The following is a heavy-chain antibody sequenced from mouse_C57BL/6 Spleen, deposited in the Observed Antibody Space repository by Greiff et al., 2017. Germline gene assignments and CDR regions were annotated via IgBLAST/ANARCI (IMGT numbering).Heavy chain of an antibody. D-gene: IGHD2-4*01. V-gene: IGHV1-77*01. CDR2: IGPGSGST. Sequence: QVQLKQSGAELVKPGASVKISCKASGYTFTDYYINWVKQRPGQGLEWIGKIGPGSGSTYYNVKFKGTATLTADKSSSTAYMQLSSLTSEDSAVYFCARSEDYDYDDGPWFAYWGQGTLVTVSA. J-gene: IGHJ3*01. CDR3: ARSEDYDYDDGPWFAY. CDR1: GYTFTDYY.